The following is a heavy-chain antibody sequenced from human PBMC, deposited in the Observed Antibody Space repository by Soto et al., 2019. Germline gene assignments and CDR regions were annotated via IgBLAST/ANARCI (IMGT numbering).Heavy chain of an antibody. V-gene: IGHV3-30*18. CDR2: ISYDGSNK. CDR1: GFTFSSYG. J-gene: IGHJ4*02. Sequence: GGSLRLSCAASGFTFSSYGMHWVRQAPGKGLEWVAVISYDGSNKYYADSVKGRFTISRDNSKNTLYLQMNSLRAEDTAVYYYAKDGQHSSRCYFQYYFKYWGQGTLDAVSS. D-gene: IGHD6-13*01. CDR3: AKDGQHSSRCYFQYYFKY.